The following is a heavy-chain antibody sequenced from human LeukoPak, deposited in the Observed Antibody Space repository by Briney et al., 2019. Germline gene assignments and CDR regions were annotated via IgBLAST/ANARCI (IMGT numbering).Heavy chain of an antibody. V-gene: IGHV1-8*01. Sequence: ASVKVSCKASGYTFTSYDINWVRQATGQGLEWMGWVNPNSGNTGYAQKFQGRVTMTRNTSISTAYMELSSLRSEDTAVYYCARGDRVVVTAISYYFDYWGQGTLVTVSS. J-gene: IGHJ4*02. D-gene: IGHD2-21*02. CDR1: GYTFTSYD. CDR3: ARGDRVVVTAISYYFDY. CDR2: VNPNSGNT.